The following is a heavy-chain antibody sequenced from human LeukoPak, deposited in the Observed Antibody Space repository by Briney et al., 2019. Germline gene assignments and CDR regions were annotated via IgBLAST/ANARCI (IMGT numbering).Heavy chain of an antibody. CDR1: GFTFSSYS. J-gene: IGHJ6*03. Sequence: PGGSLRLSCAASGFTFSSYSMNWVRQAPGKGLEWVSSISSSSSYIYYADSVKGRFTISRDNAKNSLYLQMNSLRAEDTAVYYCARDEGRWLQSYYYYFYMDVWGKGTTVTVSS. CDR2: ISSSSSYI. CDR3: ARDEGRWLQSYYYYFYMDV. D-gene: IGHD5-24*01. V-gene: IGHV3-21*01.